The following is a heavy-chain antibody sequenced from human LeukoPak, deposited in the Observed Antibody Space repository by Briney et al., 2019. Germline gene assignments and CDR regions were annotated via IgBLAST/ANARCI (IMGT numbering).Heavy chain of an antibody. CDR3: AIRWGRGLDYYDSSGYYD. Sequence: SVKVSCKASGGTFSSYAISWVRQAPGQGLVWMGGIIPIFGTANYAQTFQGRVTITADESTSTAYMALSSLRSEDTAVYYCAIRWGRGLDYYDSSGYYDWGQGTLVTVSS. D-gene: IGHD3-22*01. J-gene: IGHJ4*02. CDR2: IIPIFGTA. V-gene: IGHV1-69*01. CDR1: GGTFSSYA.